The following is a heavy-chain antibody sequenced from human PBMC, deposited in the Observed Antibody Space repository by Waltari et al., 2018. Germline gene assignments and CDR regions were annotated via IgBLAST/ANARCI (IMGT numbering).Heavy chain of an antibody. V-gene: IGHV1-3*01. CDR1: GYTFSRYA. D-gene: IGHD3-9*01. Sequence: LVQSGTEVKKSGASVKISCKASGYTFSRYALHWVRQAPGQGPEWMGWFQPARCKTKYSQKFQGRLPISLDTTANTAYMDLTSLTSEDTAIYYCASDWPNPGYVKNWFDPWGQGTRVSVSS. CDR3: ASDWPNPGYVKNWFDP. J-gene: IGHJ5*02. CDR2: FQPARCKT.